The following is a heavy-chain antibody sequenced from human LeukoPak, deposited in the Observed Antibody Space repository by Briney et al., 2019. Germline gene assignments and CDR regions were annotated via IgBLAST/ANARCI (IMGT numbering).Heavy chain of an antibody. CDR3: ARERYTAYGNFDY. CDR1: GYTFTKHP. D-gene: IGHD5-12*01. Sequence: ASVKVSCKASGYTFTKHPMHWVRQAPGQGLEWMGWINPNSGDTNYVQKFQGRVTMTRDPSISTAYMELSGLRADDTAVYYCARERYTAYGNFDYWGQGTQVTVSS. J-gene: IGHJ4*02. CDR2: INPNSGDT. V-gene: IGHV1-2*02.